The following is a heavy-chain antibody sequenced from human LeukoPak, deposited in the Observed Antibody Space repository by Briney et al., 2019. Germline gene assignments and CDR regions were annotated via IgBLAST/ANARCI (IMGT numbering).Heavy chain of an antibody. CDR2: INHSGST. CDR3: AGLSRRKLPYYYYGMDV. CDR1: GGSFSGYY. V-gene: IGHV4-34*01. D-gene: IGHD1-26*01. J-gene: IGHJ6*02. Sequence: KPSETLSLTCAVYGGSFSGYYWSWIRQPPGKGLEWIGEINHSGSTNYNPSLKSRVTISVDTSKNQFSLKLSSVTAADTAVYYCAGLSRRKLPYYYYGMDVWGQGTTVTVSS.